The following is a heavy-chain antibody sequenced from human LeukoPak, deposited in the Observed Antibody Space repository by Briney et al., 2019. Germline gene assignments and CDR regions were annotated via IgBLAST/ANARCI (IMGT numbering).Heavy chain of an antibody. CDR3: ASRRDYYDSSGFDY. CDR1: GGSFSGYY. CDR2: INHSGST. V-gene: IGHV4-34*01. D-gene: IGHD3-22*01. Sequence: SETLSLTCAVYGGSFSGYYWSWIRQPPGKGLEWIGEINHSGSTNYNPSLKSRVTISVDTSKNQFSLKLSSVTAADTAVFYCASRRDYYDSSGFDYWGQGTLVTVSS. J-gene: IGHJ4*02.